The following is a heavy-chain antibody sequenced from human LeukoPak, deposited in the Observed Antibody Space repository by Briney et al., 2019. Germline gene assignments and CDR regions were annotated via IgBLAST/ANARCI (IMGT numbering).Heavy chain of an antibody. J-gene: IGHJ1*01. V-gene: IGHV1-8*03. Sequence: GASVKVSCKASGYTFTDYHIHWVRQATGQGREWMGWMNPNSGNTGYAQKFQGRVTITRNTSISTAYMELSSLRSEDTAVYYCARGDGSASAYFQHWGQGTLVTVSS. CDR2: MNPNSGNT. CDR3: ARGDGSASAYFQH. D-gene: IGHD1-26*01. CDR1: GYTFTDYH.